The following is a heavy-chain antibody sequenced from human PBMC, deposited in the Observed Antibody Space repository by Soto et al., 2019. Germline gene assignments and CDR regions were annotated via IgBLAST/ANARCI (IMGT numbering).Heavy chain of an antibody. CDR1: GYTLSSYY. CDR2: INTSGGST. CDR3: ARASVSGQRFDY. V-gene: IGHV1-46*03. Sequence: ASVKVSCKASGYTLSSYYMHWVRQAPGQGLEWMGIINTSGGSTTYAQKFQGRVTMTRDTSTSTVYMELSSLTSEDTAVYYCARASVSGQRFDYWGEGTLVTVAS. J-gene: IGHJ4*02. D-gene: IGHD6-6*01.